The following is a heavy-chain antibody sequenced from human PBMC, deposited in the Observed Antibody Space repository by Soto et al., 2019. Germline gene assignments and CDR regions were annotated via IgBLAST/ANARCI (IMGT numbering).Heavy chain of an antibody. V-gene: IGHV3-74*01. CDR3: ATNPSGYSYGFFDS. Sequence: EVHLVESGGGLIQPGGSLRLSCAASGFTFSNSWMHWVRQVPGKGLVWVSRIDYDGSNTNYADSVKGRFTISRDNAKNRVYLQMNDLRAEDTAIYYCATNPSGYSYGFFDSWGQGTLVTVSS. D-gene: IGHD5-18*01. J-gene: IGHJ4*02. CDR1: GFTFSNSW. CDR2: IDYDGSNT.